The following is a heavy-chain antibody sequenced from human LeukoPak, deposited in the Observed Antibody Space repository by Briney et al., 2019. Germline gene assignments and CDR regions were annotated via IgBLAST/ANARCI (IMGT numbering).Heavy chain of an antibody. J-gene: IGHJ5*02. CDR1: RASISDNY. CDR2: TYTSGDT. D-gene: IGHD6-13*01. CDR3: IGGASGRLAH. V-gene: IGHV4-4*07. Sequence: PSETLSLTCTVSRASISDNYWSWSRQPAGKALEWIGRTYTSGDTNYNPSLKSRASVSVDTSENQFYLSLRYVTAADTAVYCTIGGASGRLAHWGPGTLVTVSS.